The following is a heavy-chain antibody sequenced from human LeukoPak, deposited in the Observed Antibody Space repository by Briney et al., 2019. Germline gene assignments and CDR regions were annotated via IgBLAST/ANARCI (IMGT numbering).Heavy chain of an antibody. V-gene: IGHV7-4-1*02. CDR1: GYTFTDYA. CDR2: INTYNGDA. J-gene: IGHJ4*02. D-gene: IGHD2-21*01. CDR3: VRQYCGENTCRYRTYFDY. Sequence: GASVKVSCKASGYTFTDYAVNWVRQAPGQGLEWMGWINTYNGDAMYAQGFTGRFVLSLDTSVRTAYLQINSLKAEDTAVYNCVRQYCGENTCRYRTYFDYWGQGTLVTVSS.